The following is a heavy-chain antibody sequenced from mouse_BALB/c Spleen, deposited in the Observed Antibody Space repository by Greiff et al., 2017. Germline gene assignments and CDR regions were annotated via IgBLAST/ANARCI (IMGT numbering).Heavy chain of an antibody. J-gene: IGHJ4*01. CDR2: INPSTGYT. CDR1: GYTFTSYW. V-gene: IGHV1-7*01. CDR3: ARKGHLLGAMDY. D-gene: IGHD1-1*01. Sequence: QVQLKESGAELAKPGASVKMSCKASGYTFTSYWMHWVKQRPGQGLEWIGYINPSTGYTEYNQKFKDKATLTADKSSSTAYMQLSSLTSEDSAVYYCARKGHLLGAMDYWGQGTSVTVSS.